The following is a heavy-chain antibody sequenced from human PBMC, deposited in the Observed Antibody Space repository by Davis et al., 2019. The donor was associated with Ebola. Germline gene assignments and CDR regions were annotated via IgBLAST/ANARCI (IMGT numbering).Heavy chain of an antibody. CDR2: MNPNSGNT. CDR1: GYTFTSYG. D-gene: IGHD6-19*01. CDR3: AVQLLYLAVDDAFDI. Sequence: ASVKVSCKASGYTFTSYGISWVRQAPGQGLEWMGWMNPNSGNTGYAQKFQGGVTMTRNTSISTVYMELSSLRSEDTAVYYCAVQLLYLAVDDAFDIWGQGTMVTVSS. J-gene: IGHJ3*02. V-gene: IGHV1-8*02.